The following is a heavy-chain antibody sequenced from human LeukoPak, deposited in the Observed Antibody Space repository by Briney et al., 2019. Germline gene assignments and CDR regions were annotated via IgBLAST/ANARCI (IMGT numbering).Heavy chain of an antibody. V-gene: IGHV1-18*01. J-gene: IGHJ3*02. D-gene: IGHD3-22*01. CDR3: ARVQRTMIVVVITDAFDI. CDR1: GYTFTSYG. CDR2: ISAYNGNT. Sequence: ASVTVSCKASGYTFTSYGISWVRQAPGQGLEWMGWISAYNGNTNYAQKLQGRVTMTTDTSTSTAYMELRSLRSDDTAVYYCARVQRTMIVVVITDAFDIWGQGTMVTVSS.